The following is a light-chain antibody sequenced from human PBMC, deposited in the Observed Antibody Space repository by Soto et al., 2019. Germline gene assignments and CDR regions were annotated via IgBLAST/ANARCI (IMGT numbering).Light chain of an antibody. CDR1: QSVSSSY. CDR2: GAS. CDR3: QQYGRSLT. Sequence: EIVLTQSPGTLSLSPGERPTLSCRASQSVSSSYLAWYQQKPGQAPRLLIYGASNRATGIPDRFSGSGSGTDFTLTISRLEPEDFAVYYCQQYGRSLTFGGGTKVDIK. J-gene: IGKJ4*01. V-gene: IGKV3-20*01.